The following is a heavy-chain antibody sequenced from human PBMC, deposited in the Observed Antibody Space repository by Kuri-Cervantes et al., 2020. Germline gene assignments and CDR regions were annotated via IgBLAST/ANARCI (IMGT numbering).Heavy chain of an antibody. CDR2: ISSSSSYI. CDR3: AREGQGYCSSTSCPFDY. V-gene: IGHV3-21*01. Sequence: GGSLRLSCAASGFTFSSYSMNWLRQAPGKGLEWVSSISSSSSYIYYADSVKGRFTISRDNAKNSLYLQMNSLRAEDTAVYYCAREGQGYCSSTSCPFDYWGQGTLVTVSS. D-gene: IGHD2-2*01. CDR1: GFTFSSYS. J-gene: IGHJ4*02.